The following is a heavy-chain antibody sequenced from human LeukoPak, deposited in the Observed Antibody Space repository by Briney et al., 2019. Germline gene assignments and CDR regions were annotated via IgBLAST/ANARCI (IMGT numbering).Heavy chain of an antibody. CDR2: IDGDGATT. CDR3: VRDEKASGWYN. Sequence: GGSLRLSCAASGFTFNSYLLSWVRQAPGKGLVWVSRIDGDGATTSYEDSVKGRFTISRDNANNMVYLEMNSLRGDDVGLYYCVRDEKASGWYNWGQGTLVTVSS. D-gene: IGHD6-19*01. CDR1: GFTFNSYL. V-gene: IGHV3-74*01. J-gene: IGHJ4*02.